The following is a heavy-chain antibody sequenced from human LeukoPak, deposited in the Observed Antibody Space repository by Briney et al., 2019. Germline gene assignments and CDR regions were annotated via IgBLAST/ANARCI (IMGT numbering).Heavy chain of an antibody. CDR1: GGSISSYY. V-gene: IGHV4-59*08. D-gene: IGHD1-26*01. J-gene: IGHJ4*02. CDR3: ARQSNWEYYFDY. Sequence: SETLSLTCTVSGGSISSYYWSLIRQPPGKGLEWIGYIYYSGSTNYNPSLKSRVTISVDTSKNQFSLKLSSVTAADTAVYYCARQSNWEYYFDYWGQGTLVSVSS. CDR2: IYYSGST.